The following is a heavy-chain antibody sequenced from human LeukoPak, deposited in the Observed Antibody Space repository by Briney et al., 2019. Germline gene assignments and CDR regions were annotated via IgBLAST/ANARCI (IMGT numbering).Heavy chain of an antibody. CDR3: ASSVGSTDY. J-gene: IGHJ4*02. Sequence: SETLSLTCAVYGESLSKYYWTWIRQSPGKGLEWIGEINHRGSTNLNPSLKSRVTLSVDTSKHQFSLKLTSMTAADAAVYYCASSVGSTDYWGQGTLLTVSS. D-gene: IGHD5/OR15-5a*01. CDR1: GESLSKYY. CDR2: INHRGST. V-gene: IGHV4-34*01.